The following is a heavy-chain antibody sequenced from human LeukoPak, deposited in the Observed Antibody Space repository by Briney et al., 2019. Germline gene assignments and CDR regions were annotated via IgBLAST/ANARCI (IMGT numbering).Heavy chain of an antibody. CDR3: AKDSWEYCSSTSCYKGSLD. V-gene: IGHV3-23*01. CDR2: ISGSGGST. D-gene: IGHD2-2*02. CDR1: GFTFSSYA. J-gene: IGHJ4*02. Sequence: GGSLRLSCAASGFTFSSYAMSWVRQAPGKGLEWVSAISGSGGSTYYADSVKGRFTISRDNSKNTLYLQMDSLRAEDTAVYYCAKDSWEYCSSTSCYKGSLDWGQGTLVTVSS.